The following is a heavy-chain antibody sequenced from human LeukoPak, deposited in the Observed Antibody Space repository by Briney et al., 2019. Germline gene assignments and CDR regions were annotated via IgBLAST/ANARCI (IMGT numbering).Heavy chain of an antibody. CDR1: GFTFSSYW. J-gene: IGHJ3*02. CDR3: AKNYGDYDAFDI. D-gene: IGHD4-17*01. Sequence: GGSLRLSCAASGFTFSSYWMHWVRQAPGKGLVWVSRINGDGSSTNYADSVKGRFTISRDNAKNTLYLQMNSLRAEDTAVYYCAKNYGDYDAFDIWGQGTMVTVSS. CDR2: INGDGSST. V-gene: IGHV3-74*01.